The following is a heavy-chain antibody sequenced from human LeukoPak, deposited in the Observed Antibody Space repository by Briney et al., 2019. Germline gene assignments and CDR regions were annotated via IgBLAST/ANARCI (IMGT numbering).Heavy chain of an antibody. CDR1: GFGFSDYW. CDR2: ISIDGSYT. J-gene: IGHJ6*03. V-gene: IGHV3-74*01. Sequence: GGSLRLSCAASGFGFSDYWMHWVRQVPGRGPVWVSHISIDGSYTNYADSVKGRFTISRDNAKNTLYLEMNSLRAEDTAVYYCARDRGYRYGLHLYYYYMDVWGKGTTVTVSS. D-gene: IGHD5-18*01. CDR3: ARDRGYRYGLHLYYYYMDV.